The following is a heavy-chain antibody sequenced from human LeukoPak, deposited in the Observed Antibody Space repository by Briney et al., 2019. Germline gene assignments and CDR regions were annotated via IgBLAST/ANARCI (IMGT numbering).Heavy chain of an antibody. J-gene: IGHJ6*03. D-gene: IGHD6-19*01. CDR1: GDSISSTTYY. CDR3: ARGRGGYSSGWYARRDRYYMDV. CDR2: IYSSGST. Sequence: SETLSLTCTVSGDSISSTTYYWGWFRQPPGTGLEWIGSIYSSGSTYYNPSLKSRVTISVDTSKNQFSLKLSSVTAADTAVYYCARGRGGYSSGWYARRDRYYMDVWGKGTTVTVSS. V-gene: IGHV4-39*07.